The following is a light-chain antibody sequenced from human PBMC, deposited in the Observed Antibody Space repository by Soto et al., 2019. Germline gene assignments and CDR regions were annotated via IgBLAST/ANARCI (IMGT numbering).Light chain of an antibody. CDR3: QQYGSSPLT. CDR2: GAS. CDR1: QSVSSSY. J-gene: IGKJ4*01. Sequence: EIVLTQSPGTLSLSPGERATLSCRASQSVSSSYLAWYQQKPGQAPRLVIYGASSRTTGIADRLSGSGSGTDFTLTISRLEPEDLAVYYCQQYGSSPLTFGGGTKVEIK. V-gene: IGKV3-20*01.